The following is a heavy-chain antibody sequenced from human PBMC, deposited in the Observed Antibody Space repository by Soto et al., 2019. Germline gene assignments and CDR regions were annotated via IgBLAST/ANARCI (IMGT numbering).Heavy chain of an antibody. D-gene: IGHD2-8*02. V-gene: IGHV3-9*01. J-gene: IGHJ3*01. CDR3: AKDMETGEVLGNDGIDV. CDR1: GFTFDDYA. CDR2: ISWNSGNI. Sequence: EVHLVESGGDLVQPGRSLRLSCAASGFTFDDYAMHWVRQAPGKGLEWVSSISWNSGNIGYADSVKGRFTISRDNAKNSLYLQMDSLRPEDTAFYHCAKDMETGEVLGNDGIDVWGQGTMVTVSS.